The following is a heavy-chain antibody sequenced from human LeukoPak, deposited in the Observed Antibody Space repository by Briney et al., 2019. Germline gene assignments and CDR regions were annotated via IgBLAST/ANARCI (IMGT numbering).Heavy chain of an antibody. CDR1: GGSFSGYY. V-gene: IGHV4-34*01. CDR2: INHSGGT. Sequence: PSETLSLTCAVYGGSFSGYYWSWIRQPPGKGLEWIGEINHSGGTNYNPSLKSRVTISVDTSKNQFSLKLSSVTAADTAVYYCARASYYGSGSYLYWGQGTLVTVSS. CDR3: ARASYYGSGSYLY. D-gene: IGHD3-10*01. J-gene: IGHJ4*02.